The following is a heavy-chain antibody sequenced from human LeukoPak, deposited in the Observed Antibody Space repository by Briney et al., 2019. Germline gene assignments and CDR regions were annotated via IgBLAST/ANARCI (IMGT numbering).Heavy chain of an antibody. CDR2: INPTGTST. V-gene: IGHV1-46*01. CDR3: AREESGGYFDY. J-gene: IGHJ4*02. Sequence: ASVKVSCKASVYTFTNYYMHWVRQAPGQGLEGMGLINPTGTSTNYAQKFRGRVTMTRDTSTTTVYMELSSLRSEDTAVYYCAREESGGYFDYWGQGTLVTVSS. D-gene: IGHD2-8*02. CDR1: VYTFTNYY.